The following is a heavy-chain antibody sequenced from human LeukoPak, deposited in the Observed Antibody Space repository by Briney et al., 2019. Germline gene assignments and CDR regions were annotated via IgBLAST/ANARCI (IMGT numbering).Heavy chain of an antibody. CDR1: GGSISSGAYW. CDR2: IYYSGST. CDR3: ARGPSTSSPYFCNGMDV. D-gene: IGHD2-2*01. Sequence: SETLSLTCTVAGGSISSGAYWWSWIRQDPVKGLEWIGCIYYSGSTYYNPSLRSRVNISVDASKNQFSLNVRSVTAADTAVYFCARGPSTSSPYFCNGMDVWGQGTPVTVSS. J-gene: IGHJ6*02. V-gene: IGHV4-31*03.